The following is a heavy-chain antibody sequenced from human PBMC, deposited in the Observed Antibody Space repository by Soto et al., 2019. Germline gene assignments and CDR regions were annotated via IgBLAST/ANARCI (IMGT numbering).Heavy chain of an antibody. Sequence: SETLSLTCTVSGGSISSYYWSWIRQPPGKGLEWIGYIYYSGSTNYNPSLKSRVTISVDTSKNQFSLKLSSVTAEDTAVYYCARDSSGYYPLYWGQGTLVTVSS. CDR2: IYYSGST. D-gene: IGHD3-22*01. CDR1: GGSISSYY. CDR3: ARDSSGYYPLY. V-gene: IGHV4-59*01. J-gene: IGHJ4*02.